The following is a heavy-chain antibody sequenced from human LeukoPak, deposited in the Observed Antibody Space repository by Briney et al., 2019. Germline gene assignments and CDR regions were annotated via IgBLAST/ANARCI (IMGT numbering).Heavy chain of an antibody. V-gene: IGHV1-46*01. Sequence: ASVKVSCKASGYTFTSYYMHWVRQAPGQGLEWMGLINPSGSSTSYAQKFQGRVTITADKSTSTAYMELSSLRSEDTAVYYCATLCCGSYYMDVWGKGTTVIVSS. CDR3: ATLCCGSYYMDV. J-gene: IGHJ6*03. D-gene: IGHD2-15*01. CDR2: INPSGSST. CDR1: GYTFTSYY.